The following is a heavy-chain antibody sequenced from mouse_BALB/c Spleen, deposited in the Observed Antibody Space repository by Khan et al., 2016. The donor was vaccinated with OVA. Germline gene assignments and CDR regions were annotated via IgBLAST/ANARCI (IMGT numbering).Heavy chain of an antibody. D-gene: IGHD1-1*01. V-gene: IGHV1-87*01. Sequence: QVQLQQSGTELARPGASVKLSCKASGYTFTSYWMQWVKQRPGQGLEWIGAVYPGDGNTRYTQKFKGKATLTADKSSSTAYIQLSSLASEDSAVXYCARGGITTGYFDYWGQGTTLTVSS. CDR3: ARGGITTGYFDY. J-gene: IGHJ2*01. CDR2: VYPGDGNT. CDR1: GYTFTSYW.